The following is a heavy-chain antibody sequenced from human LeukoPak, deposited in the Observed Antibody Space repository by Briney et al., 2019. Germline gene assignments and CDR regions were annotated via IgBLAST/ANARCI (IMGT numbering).Heavy chain of an antibody. D-gene: IGHD3-3*01. V-gene: IGHV1-2*02. J-gene: IGHJ5*02. CDR2: INPNSGGT. CDR3: ARGRGVGYDFWSGYSGINWFDP. CDR1: GYTFTSYY. Sequence: ASVKVSCKASGYTFTSYYMHWVRQAPGQGLEWMGWINPNSGGTNYAQKFQGRVTMTRDTSISTAYMELSRLRSDDTAVYYCARGRGVGYDFWSGYSGINWFDPWGQGTLVTVSS.